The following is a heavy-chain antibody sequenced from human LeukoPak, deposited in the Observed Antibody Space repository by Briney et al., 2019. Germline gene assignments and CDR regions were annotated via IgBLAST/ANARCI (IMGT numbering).Heavy chain of an antibody. Sequence: GESLKISCKGSGYSFTSYRIGWVRQMPGKGLEWMGIIYPGDSDTRYSPSFQGQVTISADKSISTAYLQWSSLKASDTAMYYCARRLPGLAAGGNWFDPWGQGTLVTVSS. CDR3: ARRLPGLAAGGNWFDP. J-gene: IGHJ5*02. CDR2: IYPGDSDT. D-gene: IGHD3/OR15-3a*01. CDR1: GYSFTSYR. V-gene: IGHV5-51*01.